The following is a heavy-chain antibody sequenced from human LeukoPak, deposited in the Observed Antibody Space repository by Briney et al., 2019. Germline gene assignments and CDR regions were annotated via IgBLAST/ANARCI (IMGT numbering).Heavy chain of an antibody. V-gene: IGHV4-30-4*02. J-gene: IGHJ4*02. D-gene: IGHD3-22*01. CDR1: GGSISSGDYY. CDR3: ASGSSGYNSPNFDY. CDR2: IYYSGST. Sequence: PSETLSLTCTVSGGSISSGDYYWSWIRQPPGKGLEWIGYIYYSGSTYYNPSLKSRVTISVDTSKNQFSLKLSSVTAADTAVYYCASGSSGYNSPNFDYWGQGTLVTVSS.